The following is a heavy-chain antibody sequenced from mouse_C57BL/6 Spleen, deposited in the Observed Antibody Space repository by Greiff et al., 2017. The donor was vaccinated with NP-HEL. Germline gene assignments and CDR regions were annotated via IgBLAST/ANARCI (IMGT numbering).Heavy chain of an antibody. V-gene: IGHV5-17*01. J-gene: IGHJ2*01. Sequence: EVKVVESGGGLVKPGGSLKLSCAASGFTFSDYGMHWVRQAPEKGLEWVAYISSGSSTIYYADTVKGRFTISRDNAKNTLFLQMTSLRSEDTAMYYCASKGFDYYYVDYWGQGTTLTVSS. CDR2: ISSGSSTI. D-gene: IGHD2-4*01. CDR1: GFTFSDYG. CDR3: ASKGFDYYYVDY.